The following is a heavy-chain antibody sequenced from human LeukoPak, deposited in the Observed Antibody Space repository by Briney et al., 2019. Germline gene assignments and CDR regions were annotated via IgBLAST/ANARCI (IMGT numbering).Heavy chain of an antibody. D-gene: IGHD2-2*01. Sequence: GGSLRLSCAASGFTFSSYGMHWVRQAPGKGLEWVAVISYDGSNKYYADSVKGRFTISRDNSKNTLYLQMNSLRAEDTAVYYCAKEIEGCSSTSCYGPDYYYYGMDVWGKGTTVTVSS. J-gene: IGHJ6*04. V-gene: IGHV3-30*18. CDR3: AKEIEGCSSTSCYGPDYYYYGMDV. CDR2: ISYDGSNK. CDR1: GFTFSSYG.